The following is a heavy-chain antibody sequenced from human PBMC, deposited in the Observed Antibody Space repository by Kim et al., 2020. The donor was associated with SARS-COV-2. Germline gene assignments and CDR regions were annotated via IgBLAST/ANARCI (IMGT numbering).Heavy chain of an antibody. V-gene: IGHV4-39*01. CDR1: GGSISSSSYY. J-gene: IGHJ4*02. CDR2: IYYSGST. D-gene: IGHD3-10*01. CDR3: ARAGSYGSGSYYNY. Sequence: SETLSLTCTVSGGSISSSSYYWGWIRQPPGKGLEWIGSIYYSGSTYYNPSLKSRVTISVDTSKNQFSLKLSSVTAADTAVYCCARAGSYGSGSYYNYWGQGTLVTVSS.